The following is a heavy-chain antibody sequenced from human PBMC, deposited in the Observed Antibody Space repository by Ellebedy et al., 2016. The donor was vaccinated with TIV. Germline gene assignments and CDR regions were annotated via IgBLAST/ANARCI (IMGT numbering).Heavy chain of an antibody. V-gene: IGHV4-34*01. D-gene: IGHD3-10*01. Sequence: GSLRLSXAVYGGSFSGYYWSWIRQPPGKGLEWIGEINHSGSTNYNPSLKSRVTISVDTSKNQFSLKLSSVTAADTAVYYCARGRFDDGSGSYYDYWGQGTLVTVSS. CDR2: INHSGST. CDR1: GGSFSGYY. CDR3: ARGRFDDGSGSYYDY. J-gene: IGHJ4*02.